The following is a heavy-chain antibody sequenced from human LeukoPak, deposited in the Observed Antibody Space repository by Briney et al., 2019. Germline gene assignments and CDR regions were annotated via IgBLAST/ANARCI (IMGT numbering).Heavy chain of an antibody. D-gene: IGHD2-15*01. CDR1: GFIFSKYS. Sequence: GGSLRLSCAASGFIFSKYSMHWVRQAPGKGLEWVSYNSSSSDTIYYADSVKGRFTISRDNAKNSLYLQMNSLRDEDTAVYYCARDGYCSSGSCYGSYDYWGQGTLVTVSS. CDR2: NSSSSDTI. V-gene: IGHV3-48*02. CDR3: ARDGYCSSGSCYGSYDY. J-gene: IGHJ4*02.